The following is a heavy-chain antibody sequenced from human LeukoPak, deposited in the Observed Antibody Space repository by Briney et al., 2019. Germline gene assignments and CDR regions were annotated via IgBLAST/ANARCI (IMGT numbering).Heavy chain of an antibody. CDR2: IYHSGST. CDR3: ARDSKTYYDFWSGYYYYFDY. D-gene: IGHD3-3*01. Sequence: KASETLSLTCTVSGYSISSGYYWGWIRQPPGKGLEWIGSIYHSGSTYYNPSLKSRVTISVDTSKNQFSLKLSSVTAADTAVYYCARDSKTYYDFWSGYYYYFDYWGQGTLVTVSS. J-gene: IGHJ4*02. CDR1: GYSISSGYY. V-gene: IGHV4-38-2*02.